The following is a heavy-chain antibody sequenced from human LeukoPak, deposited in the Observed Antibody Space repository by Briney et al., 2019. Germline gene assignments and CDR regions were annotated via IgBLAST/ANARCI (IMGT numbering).Heavy chain of an antibody. Sequence: PGGSLRLSCAASGFTFSTYSMTWVRQAPGKGLEWVSSISSSSSYIYYADSVKGRFTISRDNAKNSVYLQMNSLRAEDTAVYSCARDGRNGYYYYYYMDVWGKGTTVTVSS. J-gene: IGHJ6*03. CDR3: ARDGRNGYYYYYYMDV. CDR2: ISSSSSYI. D-gene: IGHD1-1*01. CDR1: GFTFSTYS. V-gene: IGHV3-21*01.